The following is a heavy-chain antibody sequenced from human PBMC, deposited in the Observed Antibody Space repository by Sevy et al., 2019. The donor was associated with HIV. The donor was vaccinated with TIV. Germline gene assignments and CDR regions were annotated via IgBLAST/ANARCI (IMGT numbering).Heavy chain of an antibody. J-gene: IGHJ6*02. CDR2: IYYSGST. D-gene: IGHD3-10*01. Sequence: SETLSLTCTVSGGSISSYYWSWIRQPPGKGLEWIGYIYYSGSTNYNPSLKSRVTISVDTSKNQFSLKLSSVTAADTAVYYCARETYYYGSGSPPRAYYYGMDVWGQGTTVTVSS. CDR3: ARETYYYGSGSPPRAYYYGMDV. V-gene: IGHV4-59*13. CDR1: GGSISSYY.